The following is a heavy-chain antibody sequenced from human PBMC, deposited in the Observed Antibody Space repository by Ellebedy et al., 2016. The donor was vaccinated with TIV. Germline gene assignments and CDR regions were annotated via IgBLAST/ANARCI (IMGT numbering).Heavy chain of an antibody. CDR1: GFTFSSYA. D-gene: IGHD2-2*01. CDR3: ARRQAAMASYGMDV. Sequence: GESLKISXAASGFTFSSYAMSWVRQAPGKGLEWVSAISGSGGSTYYADSVKGRFTISRDNSKNTLYLQMNSLRAEDTAVYYCARRQAAMASYGMDVWGQGTTVTVSS. V-gene: IGHV3-23*01. CDR2: ISGSGGST. J-gene: IGHJ6*02.